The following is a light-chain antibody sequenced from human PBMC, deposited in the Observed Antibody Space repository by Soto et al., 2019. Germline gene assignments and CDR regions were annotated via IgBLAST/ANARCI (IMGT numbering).Light chain of an antibody. V-gene: IGLV2-23*01. J-gene: IGLJ1*01. CDR1: SSDVGSYNL. Sequence: QSVLTQPASVSGSPGQSIPISCTGTSSDVGSYNLVSWYQQHPGKAPKLMIYEGSKRPSGVSNRFSGYKSGNTASLTNSGLQAEDEADYYCCSYAGRSTPYVFGTGTKVTVL. CDR3: CSYAGRSTPYV. CDR2: EGS.